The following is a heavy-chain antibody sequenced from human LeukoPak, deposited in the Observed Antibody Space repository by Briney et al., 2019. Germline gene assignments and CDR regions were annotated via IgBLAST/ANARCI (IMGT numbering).Heavy chain of an antibody. V-gene: IGHV3-33*01. CDR2: IWYDGSNK. J-gene: IGHJ6*02. CDR1: GFTFSSYG. CDR3: ARDREYSSGWNYYYYYGMDV. Sequence: PGGSLRLSCAASGFTFSSYGMHWVRQAPGKGLEWVAVIWYDGSNKYYADSVKGRFTISRDNSKNTLYLQMNSLRAEDTVVYYCARDREYSSGWNYYYYYGMDVWGQGTTVTVSS. D-gene: IGHD6-19*01.